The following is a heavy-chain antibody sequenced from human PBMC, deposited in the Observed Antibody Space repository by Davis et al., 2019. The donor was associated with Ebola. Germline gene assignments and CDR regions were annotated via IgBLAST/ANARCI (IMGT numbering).Heavy chain of an antibody. V-gene: IGHV1-69*13. CDR2: IIPIFGTA. Sequence: SVKVSCKASGGTFSSYAISWVRQTPGQGLEWMGGIIPIFGTANYAQKFQGRVTITADESTSTAYMELSSLRSEDTAVYYCARGGWELLYGRFDYWGQGTLVTVSS. CDR1: GGTFSSYA. J-gene: IGHJ4*02. CDR3: ARGGWELLYGRFDY. D-gene: IGHD1-26*01.